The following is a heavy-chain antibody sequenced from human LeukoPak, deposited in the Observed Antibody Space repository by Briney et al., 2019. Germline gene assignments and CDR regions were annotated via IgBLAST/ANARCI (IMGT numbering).Heavy chain of an antibody. D-gene: IGHD1-26*01. Sequence: GGSLRLSCAASGFTFSSYAMHWVRQAPGKGLEWVAVISYDGSNKYYADSVKGRFTISRDNSKNTLYLQMNSLRAEDTAVYYCAREEEVGALYYFDYWGQGTLVTVSS. CDR2: ISYDGSNK. CDR1: GFTFSSYA. V-gene: IGHV3-30-3*01. CDR3: AREEEVGALYYFDY. J-gene: IGHJ4*02.